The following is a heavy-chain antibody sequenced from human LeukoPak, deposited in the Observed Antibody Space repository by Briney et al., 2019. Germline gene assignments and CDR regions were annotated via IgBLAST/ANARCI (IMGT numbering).Heavy chain of an antibody. CDR3: ARVVSVMHDSASHWFDP. CDR2: IYHSGST. Sequence: SQALSLTCTVSGGSISSGGYYWSWIRQPPGKGLEWIGYIYHSGSTYYNPSLKSRVTISVDRSKNQFSLKLSSVTAADTAVYYCARVVSVMHDSASHWFDPWGQGTLVTVSS. J-gene: IGHJ5*02. CDR1: GGSISSGGYY. D-gene: IGHD1-26*01. V-gene: IGHV4-30-2*01.